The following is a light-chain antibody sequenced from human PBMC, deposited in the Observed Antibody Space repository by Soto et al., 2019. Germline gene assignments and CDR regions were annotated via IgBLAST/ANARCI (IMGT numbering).Light chain of an antibody. V-gene: IGLV1-40*01. J-gene: IGLJ1*01. CDR3: QSYDSTLSGCYV. CDR2: GNS. Sequence: QSVLTQPPSVSGAPGQRVTISCTGSSSNIGAGYDVHWYQQLPGTAPKLLIYGNSNRPSGVPDRFSGSKSGTSASLAITGLQAEDEADYYCQSYDSTLSGCYVFGTGTKVTLL. CDR1: SSNIGAGYD.